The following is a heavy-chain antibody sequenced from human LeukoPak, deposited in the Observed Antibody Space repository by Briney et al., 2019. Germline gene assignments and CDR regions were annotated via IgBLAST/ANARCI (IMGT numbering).Heavy chain of an antibody. D-gene: IGHD3-3*01. CDR2: ISSSGSTI. J-gene: IGHJ4*02. CDR1: GFTFSDYY. V-gene: IGHV3-11*01. Sequence: PGGSLRLSCAASGFTFSDYYMSWIRQAPGKGLEWVSYISSSGSTIYYADSVKGRFTISRDNAKNSLYLQMNSLRAEDTAVYYCATTYSGDITIFGVVINYWGQGTLVTVSS. CDR3: ATTYSGDITIFGVVINY.